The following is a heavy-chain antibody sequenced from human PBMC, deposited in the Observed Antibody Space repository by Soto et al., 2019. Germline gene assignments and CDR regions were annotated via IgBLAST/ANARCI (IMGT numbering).Heavy chain of an antibody. CDR3: RVYNYGDDAFEI. V-gene: IGHV1-69*02. D-gene: IGHD5-18*01. Sequence: QVQLVQSGAEVKKPGSSVKVSCKASGDTFRKFSISWQRQAPGQGLEWVGRTIPILGVTNYAKKFQDRVTIIADLSTGTVYMDMGSLRSDDTAVYYRRVYNYGDDAFEIWGQGTLVTVS. CDR1: GDTFRKFS. CDR2: TIPILGVT. J-gene: IGHJ3*02.